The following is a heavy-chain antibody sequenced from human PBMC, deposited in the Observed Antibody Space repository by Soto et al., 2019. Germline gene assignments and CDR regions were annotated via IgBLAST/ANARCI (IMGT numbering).Heavy chain of an antibody. V-gene: IGHV4-30-4*01. J-gene: IGHJ4*02. D-gene: IGHD6-25*01. CDR1: GGSISSGDYY. CDR2: IYYSGST. CDR3: ARDRYSSGSVDY. Sequence: SETLSLTCTVSGGSISSGDYYWSWIRQPPGKGLEWIGYIYYSGSTYYNPSLKSRVTISVDTSKNQFSLKLSSVIAADTAVYYCARDRYSSGSVDYWGQGTLVTVSS.